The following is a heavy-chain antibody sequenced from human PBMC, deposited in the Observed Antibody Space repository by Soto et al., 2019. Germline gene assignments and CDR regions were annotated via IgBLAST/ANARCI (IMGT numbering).Heavy chain of an antibody. Sequence: ASVKVSCKASGYTFTSYGFSWVRQAPGQGLEWMGWISAYDGSTNYAQRFQGRVTMTTDTSTSTAYMELKSLRSDDTAVYYCARHNSQWPNWFDPWGQGTLVTVSS. D-gene: IGHD1-1*01. CDR1: GYTFTSYG. J-gene: IGHJ5*02. V-gene: IGHV1-18*01. CDR2: ISAYDGST. CDR3: ARHNSQWPNWFDP.